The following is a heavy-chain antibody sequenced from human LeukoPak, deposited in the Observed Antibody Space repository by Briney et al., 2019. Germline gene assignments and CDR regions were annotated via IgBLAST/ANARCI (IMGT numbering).Heavy chain of an antibody. D-gene: IGHD1-26*01. Sequence: GASVKVSCKASGYTFTSYGISWVRQAPGQGLEWMGWISAYNGNTNYAQKLQGRVTMTTDTSTSTAYMDLRSLRSDDTAVYYCARGSYLRYYYYMDVWGKGTTVTVSS. J-gene: IGHJ6*03. CDR1: GYTFTSYG. CDR3: ARGSYLRYYYYMDV. V-gene: IGHV1-18*01. CDR2: ISAYNGNT.